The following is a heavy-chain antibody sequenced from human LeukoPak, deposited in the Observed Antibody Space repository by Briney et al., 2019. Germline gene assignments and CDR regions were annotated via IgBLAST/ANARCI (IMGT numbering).Heavy chain of an antibody. Sequence: GGSLRLSCAVSGFTVSSNYMNWVRQAPGKGLEWVSHISTSSSIYYADSVKGRFTISRDNAKNSLYLQMNSLRDEDTAIYYCARAFDDWGQGTLVTVSS. V-gene: IGHV3-48*02. CDR2: ISTSSSI. J-gene: IGHJ4*02. CDR1: GFTVSSNY. CDR3: ARAFDD.